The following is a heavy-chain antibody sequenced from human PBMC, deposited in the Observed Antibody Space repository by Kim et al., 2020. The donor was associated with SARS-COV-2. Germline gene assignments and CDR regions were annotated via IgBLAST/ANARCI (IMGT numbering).Heavy chain of an antibody. CDR2: INHSGST. Sequence: SETLSLTCAVYGGSFSGYYWSWIRQPPGKGLEWIGEINHSGSTNYNPSLKSRVTISVDTSKNQFSLKLSSVTAADTAVYYCARDGRWLQFSYSYYFDYWG. D-gene: IGHD5-12*01. V-gene: IGHV4-34*01. CDR3: ARDGRWLQFSYSYYFDY. J-gene: IGHJ4*01. CDR1: GGSFSGYY.